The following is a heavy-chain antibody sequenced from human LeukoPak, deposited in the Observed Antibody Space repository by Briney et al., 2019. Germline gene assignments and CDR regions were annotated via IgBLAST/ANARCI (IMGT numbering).Heavy chain of an antibody. CDR2: IYYSGST. J-gene: IGHJ3*02. CDR3: ARANSSGWYIHDAFDI. Sequence: SETLSLTCTVSGGSISSSSYYWGWIRQPPGKGLEWIGSIYYSGSTYYNPSLKSRVTISVDTSKNQFSLKLSSVTAADTAVYYCARANSSGWYIHDAFDIWGQGTMVTVSS. V-gene: IGHV4-39*07. D-gene: IGHD6-19*01. CDR1: GGSISSSSYY.